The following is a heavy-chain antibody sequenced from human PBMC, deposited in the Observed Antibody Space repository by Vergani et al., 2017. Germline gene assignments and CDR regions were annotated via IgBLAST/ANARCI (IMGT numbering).Heavy chain of an antibody. Sequence: QVQVVQSGAEVKKSGASVKVSCKPSGYTFSNYYMHWVRQAPGQGLKWMGIIHRSGGHTNNAQKFKGRVTMTRDTTTSTVYMELSSLRSEDTAIYYCTSSYYGILTGYRYWGQGTLVTVSA. CDR2: IHRSGGHT. J-gene: IGHJ4*02. CDR3: TSSYYGILTGYRY. D-gene: IGHD3-9*01. CDR1: GYTFSNYY. V-gene: IGHV1-46*03.